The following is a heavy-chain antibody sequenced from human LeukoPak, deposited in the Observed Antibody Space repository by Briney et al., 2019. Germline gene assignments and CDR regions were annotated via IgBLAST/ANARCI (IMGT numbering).Heavy chain of an antibody. J-gene: IGHJ4*02. CDR3: ATVSEY. Sequence: GGSLRLSCAASGFTFNYFWMHWVRQVPGKGLVWVSGINNDGTASYYAASVKGRFTISRDNAKNTVYLQMNGLRAEDTTVYYCATVSEYWGQGTLVTVSS. CDR2: INNDGTAS. V-gene: IGHV3-74*01. CDR1: GFTFNYFW.